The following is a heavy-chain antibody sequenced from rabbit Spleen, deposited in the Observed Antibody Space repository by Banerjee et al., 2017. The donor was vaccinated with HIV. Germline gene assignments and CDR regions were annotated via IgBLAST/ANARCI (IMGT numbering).Heavy chain of an antibody. CDR1: GVSFSFSSY. CDR3: ARDTSSSFSSYGMDL. V-gene: IGHV1S40*01. D-gene: IGHD1-1*01. J-gene: IGHJ6*01. CDR2: IEVGSSGFT. Sequence: VESGGGLVKPGASLTLTCTASGVSFSFSSYMCWVRQAPGKGLEWIACIEVGSSGFTYFATWAKGRFTISETSSTTVTLQVTRLTAADTATYFCARDTSSSFSSYGMDLWGPGTLVTVS.